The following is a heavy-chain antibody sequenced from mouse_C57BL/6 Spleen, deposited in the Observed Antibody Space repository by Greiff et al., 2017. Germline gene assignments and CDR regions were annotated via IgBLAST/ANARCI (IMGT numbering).Heavy chain of an antibody. Sequence: QVQLQQSGPELVRPGVSVKISCKGSGYTFTDYAMHWVKQSHAKSLEWIGVISTYYGDASYNQKFKDKATMTVDKSFSTAYMGLARLPSVGSAVYYCARSALNWGGFAYWGQGTLVTVSA. V-gene: IGHV1-67*01. J-gene: IGHJ3*01. CDR1: GYTFTDYA. D-gene: IGHD4-1*02. CDR2: ISTYYGDA. CDR3: ARSALNWGGFAY.